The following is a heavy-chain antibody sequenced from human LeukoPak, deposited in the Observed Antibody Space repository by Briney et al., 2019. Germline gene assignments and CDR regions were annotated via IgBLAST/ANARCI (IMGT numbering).Heavy chain of an antibody. J-gene: IGHJ4*02. CDR1: GFMFSSHW. CDR3: ARDERGGYYVD. Sequence: GGSLRLSCAASGFMFSSHWMSWVRQAPGRGLEWEANIKDDGNMKQYADSVRGRLTISRENTKSSLYMQMSSVRAEDSAVYNCARDERGGYYVDWGQGTLVTVSS. D-gene: IGHD3-22*01. CDR2: IKDDGNMK. V-gene: IGHV3-7*01.